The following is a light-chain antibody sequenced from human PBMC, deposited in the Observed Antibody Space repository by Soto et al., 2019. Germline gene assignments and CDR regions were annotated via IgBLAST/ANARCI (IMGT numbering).Light chain of an antibody. Sequence: LTQPASVSGSPGQSITISCTGTSSDVGSYNLVSWYQQHPGKAPKLMIYEGSKRPSGVSNRFSGSKSGNTASLTISGLQAEDEADYYCSSYASSTTPYVFGTGTKLTVL. V-gene: IGLV2-14*02. J-gene: IGLJ1*01. CDR2: EGS. CDR1: SSDVGSYNL. CDR3: SSYASSTTPYV.